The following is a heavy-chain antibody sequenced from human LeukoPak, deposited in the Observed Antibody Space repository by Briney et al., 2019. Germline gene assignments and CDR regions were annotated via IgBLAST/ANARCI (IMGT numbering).Heavy chain of an antibody. D-gene: IGHD5-18*01. V-gene: IGHV3-7*01. J-gene: IGHJ4*02. Sequence: GGSLRLSCAASGFTFSSYWMSWVRQAPGKGLEWVANIKQDGSEKYYVDSVKGRFTISRDNAKNSLYLQMNSLRAEDTAVYYCAREASPSTAMVPTFDYWGQGTLVTVSS. CDR1: GFTFSSYW. CDR2: IKQDGSEK. CDR3: AREASPSTAMVPTFDY.